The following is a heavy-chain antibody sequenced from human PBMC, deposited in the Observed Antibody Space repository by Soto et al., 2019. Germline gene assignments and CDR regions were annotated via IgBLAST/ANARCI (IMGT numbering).Heavy chain of an antibody. CDR2: IIPILGIA. V-gene: IGHV1-69*02. D-gene: IGHD2-2*01. CDR3: ARYCSSTSFPRPGY. CDR1: GGTFSSYS. Sequence: QVQLVQSGAEVKKPGASVKVSCKASGGTFSSYSLSWVRQAPGQGLEWMGRIIPILGIANYAQKFQGRGTIAADKSTRTADMELSSLRSEDTAVYYCARYCSSTSFPRPGYWGQGTLVTVSS. J-gene: IGHJ4*02.